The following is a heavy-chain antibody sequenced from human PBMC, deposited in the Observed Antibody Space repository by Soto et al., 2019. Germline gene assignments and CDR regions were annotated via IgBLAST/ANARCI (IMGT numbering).Heavy chain of an antibody. V-gene: IGHV3-30*18. J-gene: IGHJ6*02. CDR1: GFTFSSYG. CDR3: AKDRGRFGELLFYYYYGMDV. D-gene: IGHD3-10*01. CDR2: ISYDGSNK. Sequence: PGGSLRLSCAASGFTFSSYGMHWVRQAPGKGLEWVAVISYDGSNKYYADSVKGRFTISRDNSKNTLYLQMNSLRAEDTAVYYCAKDRGRFGELLFYYYYGMDVWGQRTTVTVSS.